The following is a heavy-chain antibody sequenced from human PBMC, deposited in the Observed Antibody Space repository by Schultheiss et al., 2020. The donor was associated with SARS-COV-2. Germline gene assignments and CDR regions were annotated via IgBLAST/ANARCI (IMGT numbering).Heavy chain of an antibody. V-gene: IGHV4-59*12. Sequence: SETLSLTCAVYGGSFSGYYWSWIRQPPGKGLEWIGYIYYSGSTNYNPSLKSRVTISVDTSKNQFSLKLSSVTAADTAVYYCARAPRPGPRFDYWGQGTLVTVSS. CDR1: GGSFSGYY. CDR3: ARAPRPGPRFDY. J-gene: IGHJ4*02. CDR2: IYYSGST.